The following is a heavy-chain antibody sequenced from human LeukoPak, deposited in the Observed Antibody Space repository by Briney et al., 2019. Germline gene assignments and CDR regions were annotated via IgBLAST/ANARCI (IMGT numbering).Heavy chain of an antibody. D-gene: IGHD4-11*01. CDR3: ATYSTRNAREFQS. CDR2: ISSSSSYI. Sequence: GGSLRLSCTASGFTFSSYSMNWVRQAPGKGLEWVSSISSSSSYIYYADSVKGRFTISRDNAKMSLYLQMNSLRVEDTAVYYCATYSTRNAREFQSWGQGTLVTVSS. CDR1: GFTFSSYS. J-gene: IGHJ1*01. V-gene: IGHV3-21*01.